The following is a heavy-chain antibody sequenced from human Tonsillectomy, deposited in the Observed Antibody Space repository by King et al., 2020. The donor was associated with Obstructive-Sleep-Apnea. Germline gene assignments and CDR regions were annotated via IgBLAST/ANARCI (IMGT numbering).Heavy chain of an antibody. V-gene: IGHV3-23*04. J-gene: IGHJ4*02. CDR1: GFTFSSYA. Sequence: VQLVESGGGLVQPGGSLRLSCAASGFTFSSYAMSWVRQAPGKGLEWVSAISGSGGSTYYADSVKGRFTISRDHSKTTRYLQMNSLRAEDTAVYYCAKTRQTYYYDSSGYPPIYWGQGTLVTVSS. CDR3: AKTRQTYYYDSSGYPPIY. D-gene: IGHD3-22*01. CDR2: ISGSGGST.